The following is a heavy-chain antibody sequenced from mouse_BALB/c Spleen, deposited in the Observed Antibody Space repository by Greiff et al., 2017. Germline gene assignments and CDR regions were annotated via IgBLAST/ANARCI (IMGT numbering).Heavy chain of an antibody. Sequence: DVQLQESGPGLVKPSQSLSLTCTVTGYSITSDYAWNWIRQFPGNILEWMGYISYSGSTSYNPSLKSRISITRDTSKNQFFLQLNSVTTEDTATYYCARPYYRYDDAMDYWGQGTSVTVSS. CDR2: ISYSGST. J-gene: IGHJ4*01. V-gene: IGHV3-2*02. CDR3: ARPYYRYDDAMDY. D-gene: IGHD2-14*01. CDR1: GYSITSDYA.